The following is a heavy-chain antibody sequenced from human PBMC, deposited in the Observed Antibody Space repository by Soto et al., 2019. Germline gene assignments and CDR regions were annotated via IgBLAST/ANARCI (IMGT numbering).Heavy chain of an antibody. Sequence: EVQVVESGGGLVKPGGSLRLSCAASGFTFSSSDMNWVRQAPGKGLEWVSSIDTGTRHVYYADSVRGRFTISRDDAKNSLYLQMNSLRVEDTALYDCARRTVTTYHYFDYWGQGTLVTVSS. CDR3: ARRTVTTYHYFDY. CDR1: GFTFSSSD. D-gene: IGHD4-17*01. J-gene: IGHJ4*02. V-gene: IGHV3-21*01. CDR2: IDTGTRHV.